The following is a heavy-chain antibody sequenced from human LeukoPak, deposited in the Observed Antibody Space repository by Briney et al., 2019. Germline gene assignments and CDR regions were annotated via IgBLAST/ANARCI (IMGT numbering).Heavy chain of an antibody. V-gene: IGHV3-21*06. D-gene: IGHD1-26*01. Sequence: GGSLRLSCAASGFTFSSNSMNWVRQAPGKGLEWVSSISGESTYIVYADSVKGRFTTSRDNAKNSLFLQMDSLAPEDTAIYYCARTKWELPPKGAFDFWGQGTVVTVSP. CDR3: ARTKWELPPKGAFDF. CDR1: GFTFSSNS. J-gene: IGHJ3*01. CDR2: ISGESTYI.